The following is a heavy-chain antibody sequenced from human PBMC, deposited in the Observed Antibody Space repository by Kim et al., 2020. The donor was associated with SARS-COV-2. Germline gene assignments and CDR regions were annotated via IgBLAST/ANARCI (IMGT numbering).Heavy chain of an antibody. J-gene: IGHJ4*02. CDR3: ARSLRYFDTFTG. Sequence: GGSLRLSCAASGFTFSDYEMNWVRQAPGKGLEWVSYISSSGTTMYYADSVKGRFTISRDNAKNSLYLQMNSLRAEDTAVYYFARSLRYFDTFTGRGQGTLAT. CDR2: ISSSGTTM. CDR1: GFTFSDYE. V-gene: IGHV3-48*03. D-gene: IGHD3-9*01.